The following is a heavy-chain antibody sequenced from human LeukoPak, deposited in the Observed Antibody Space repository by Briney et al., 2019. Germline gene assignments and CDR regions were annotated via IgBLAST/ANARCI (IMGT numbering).Heavy chain of an antibody. V-gene: IGHV3-30*03. CDR1: GFFFNNYG. Sequence: GRSLRLSCAASGFFFNNYGFHWVRQAPGKGLEWVAVLYFDGHTKYYADSVKGRFTISRENSKKTLYLQMNNMTGEDTALYYCARDTGSFGMDVWGKGTTVTVSS. CDR3: ARDTGSFGMDV. D-gene: IGHD1-14*01. CDR2: LYFDGHTK. J-gene: IGHJ6*04.